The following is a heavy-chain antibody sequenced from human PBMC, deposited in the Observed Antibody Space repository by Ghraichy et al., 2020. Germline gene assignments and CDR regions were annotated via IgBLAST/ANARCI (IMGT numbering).Heavy chain of an antibody. CDR3: ASGKYYDSSGTRED. D-gene: IGHD3-22*01. J-gene: IGHJ4*02. Sequence: SETLSLTCAVYGGSFSGYYWSWIRQPPGKGLEWIGEINHSGSTNYNPSLKSRVTISVDTSKNQFSLKLSSVTAADTAVYYCASGKYYDSSGTREDWGQGTLVTVSS. CDR1: GGSFSGYY. CDR2: INHSGST. V-gene: IGHV4-34*01.